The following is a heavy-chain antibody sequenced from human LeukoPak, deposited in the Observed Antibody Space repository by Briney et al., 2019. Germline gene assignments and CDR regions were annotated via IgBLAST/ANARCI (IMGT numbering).Heavy chain of an antibody. CDR2: ISSDPNYI. D-gene: IGHD5-18*01. CDR1: GFTLSDYS. J-gene: IGHJ4*02. Sequence: GGSLRLSCAASGFTLSDYSMNWVRQAPGKGLEWVSTISSDPNYIYYGASVRGRFTISRDNAKNSLFLQVNSLRAEDTAVYYCARDLRYGVVLETNDRGNYWGQGTLVVVSS. CDR3: ARDLRYGVVLETNDRGNY. V-gene: IGHV3-21*01.